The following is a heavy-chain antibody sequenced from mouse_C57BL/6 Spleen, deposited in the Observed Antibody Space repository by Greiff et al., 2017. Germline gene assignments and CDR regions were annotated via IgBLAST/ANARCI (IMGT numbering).Heavy chain of an antibody. CDR3: ARGGKNGYDFAY. CDR2: ISNGGGST. CDR1: GFTFSDYY. J-gene: IGHJ3*01. D-gene: IGHD2-2*01. Sequence: EVKLVESGGGLVQPGGSLKLSCAASGFTFSDYYMYWVRQTPEKRLEWVAYISNGGGSTYYPDTVKGRFTISRDNAKNTLYLQMSLLKSEDTAMYYCARGGKNGYDFAYWGQGTLVTVSA. V-gene: IGHV5-12*01.